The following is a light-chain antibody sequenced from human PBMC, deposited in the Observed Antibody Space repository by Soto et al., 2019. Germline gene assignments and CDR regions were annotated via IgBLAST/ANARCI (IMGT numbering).Light chain of an antibody. CDR1: SSDVGSYNL. CDR2: ESS. J-gene: IGLJ1*01. V-gene: IGLV2-23*01. CDR3: CSYAGSSTFYV. Sequence: QSALTQPASVSGSPGQSITISCTGTSSDVGSYNLVSWYQQHPGKAPKLMIYESSKRPSGVSNRFSGSKSGNTASLTISGLQAEDEADYYCCSYAGSSTFYVFGTGTKLTVL.